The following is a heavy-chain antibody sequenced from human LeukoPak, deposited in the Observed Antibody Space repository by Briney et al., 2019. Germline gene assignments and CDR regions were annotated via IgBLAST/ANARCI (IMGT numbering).Heavy chain of an antibody. D-gene: IGHD6-13*01. CDR1: GGSISSGNW. Sequence: PSETLSLTCAVSGGSISSGNWWSWVRQPPGKGLEWIGEINHSGSTNYNPSLKSRVTISVDTSKNQFSLKLSSVTAADTAVYYCASDGYSSSWYDEGATLPGFDYWGQGTLVTVSS. CDR2: INHSGST. CDR3: ASDGYSSSWYDEGATLPGFDY. V-gene: IGHV4-4*02. J-gene: IGHJ4*02.